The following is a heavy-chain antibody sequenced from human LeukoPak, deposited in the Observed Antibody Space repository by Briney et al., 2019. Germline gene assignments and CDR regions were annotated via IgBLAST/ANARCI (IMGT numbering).Heavy chain of an antibody. V-gene: IGHV1-8*02. D-gene: IGHD1-14*01. Sequence: GASVKVSCKASGYTFTSYGISWVRQATGQGLEWMGWMNPNSGNTGYAQKFQGRVTMTRNTSISTAYMELSSLRSEDTAVYYCARGTGGGASDAFDIWGQGTMVTVSS. CDR1: GYTFTSYG. CDR2: MNPNSGNT. CDR3: ARGTGGGASDAFDI. J-gene: IGHJ3*02.